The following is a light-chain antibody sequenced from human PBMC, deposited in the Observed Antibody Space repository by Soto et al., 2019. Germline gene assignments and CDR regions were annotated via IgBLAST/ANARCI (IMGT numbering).Light chain of an antibody. CDR3: QQRSNWPLT. J-gene: IGKJ4*01. CDR2: DAS. V-gene: IGKV3-11*01. Sequence: ETVLTQSPATLSLSPGERATLSCRASQSVSSYLAWYQQKPGQAPRLLTYDASTRATGIPARFSGSGSGTDFTLTISSLEPEDFAVYYCQQRSNWPLTFGGGTKVEIK. CDR1: QSVSSY.